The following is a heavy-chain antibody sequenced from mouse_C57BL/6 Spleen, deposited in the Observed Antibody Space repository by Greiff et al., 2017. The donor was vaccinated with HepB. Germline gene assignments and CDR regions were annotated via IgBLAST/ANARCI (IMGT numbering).Heavy chain of an antibody. D-gene: IGHD3-2*02. J-gene: IGHJ2*01. CDR1: GYTFTSYW. CDR3: ARGTAQAVFDY. Sequence: QVQLQQPGAELVKPGASVKLSCKASGYTFTSYWMQWVKQRPGQGLEWIGEIDPSDSYTNYNQKFKGKATLTVDTSSSTAYMQLSSLTYEDSAVYYCARGTAQAVFDYWGQGTTLTVSS. CDR2: IDPSDSYT. V-gene: IGHV1-50*01.